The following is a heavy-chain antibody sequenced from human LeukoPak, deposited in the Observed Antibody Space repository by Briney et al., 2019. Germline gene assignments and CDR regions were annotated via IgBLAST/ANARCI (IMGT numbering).Heavy chain of an antibody. Sequence: PSETLSLTCTVSVGSISSYYWSWIRQPPGKGLEWIGYIYYSGSSNYSPSLKSRVTISLDTSKNQFSLKLSSVTAADTAMYYCASHYGSGFDSWGQGTLVTVSS. V-gene: IGHV4-59*01. CDR1: VGSISSYY. J-gene: IGHJ4*02. D-gene: IGHD3-10*01. CDR2: IYYSGSS. CDR3: ASHYGSGFDS.